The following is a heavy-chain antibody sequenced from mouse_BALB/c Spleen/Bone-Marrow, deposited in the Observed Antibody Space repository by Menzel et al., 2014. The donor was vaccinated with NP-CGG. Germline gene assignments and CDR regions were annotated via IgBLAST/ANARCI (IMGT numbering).Heavy chain of an antibody. CDR2: INPSTGYT. J-gene: IGHJ3*01. V-gene: IGHV1-7*01. Sequence: VQQQQSGAERAKPGASVKMSCKASGYTFTSYWMHWVKQRPGQGLEWIGYINPSTGYTEYNQKFKDKATLTADKSSSTAYMQLSSLTSEDSAVYYCARGYYGSSLVYWGQGTLVTVSA. CDR3: ARGYYGSSLVY. CDR1: GYTFTSYW. D-gene: IGHD1-1*01.